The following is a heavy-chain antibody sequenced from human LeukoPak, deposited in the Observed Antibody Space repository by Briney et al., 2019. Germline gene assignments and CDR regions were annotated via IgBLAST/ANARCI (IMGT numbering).Heavy chain of an antibody. CDR3: AKGQGSSGWYYDAFDI. J-gene: IGHJ3*02. D-gene: IGHD6-19*01. V-gene: IGHV3-23*01. CDR2: ISGSGGST. CDR1: GFTFSSYA. Sequence: GGSLRLSCAASGFTFSSYAMNWVRQAPGRGLQWVSAISGSGGSTYYADSVKGRFTISRDNSKNTLHLQMNSLRAEDTAVYYCAKGQGSSGWYYDAFDIWGQGTMVTVSS.